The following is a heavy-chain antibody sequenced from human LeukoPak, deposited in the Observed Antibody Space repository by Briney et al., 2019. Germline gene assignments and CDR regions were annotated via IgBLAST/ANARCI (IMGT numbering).Heavy chain of an antibody. Sequence: VASVKVSCKASGGTFSSYAISWVRQAPGQGLEWMGGIIPIFGTANYAQKFQGRVTITADESTSTAYMELSSLRSEDTAVYYCAREDNLGSGSSPNDYWGQGTLVTVSS. J-gene: IGHJ4*02. CDR3: AREDNLGSGSSPNDY. CDR1: GGTFSSYA. CDR2: IIPIFGTA. V-gene: IGHV1-69*13. D-gene: IGHD6-19*01.